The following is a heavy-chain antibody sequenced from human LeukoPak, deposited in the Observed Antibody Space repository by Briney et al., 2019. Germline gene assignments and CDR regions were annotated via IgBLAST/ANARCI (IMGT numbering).Heavy chain of an antibody. CDR3: ARDLERNRMHY. J-gene: IGHJ4*02. V-gene: IGHV1-46*01. CDR1: GYTFTGYY. Sequence: GASVKVSCKASGYTFTGYYMHWVRQAPGQGLEWMGIINPSGGSTSYAQKFQGRVTMTRDMSTSTVYMELSSLRSEDTAVYYCARDLERNRMHYWGRGTLVTVSS. CDR2: INPSGGST. D-gene: IGHD1-14*01.